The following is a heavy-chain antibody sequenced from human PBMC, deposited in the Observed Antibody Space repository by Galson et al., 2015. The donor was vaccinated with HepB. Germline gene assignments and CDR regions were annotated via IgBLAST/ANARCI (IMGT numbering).Heavy chain of an antibody. CDR2: IWYDGSNK. V-gene: IGHV3-33*01. D-gene: IGHD3-22*01. Sequence: SLRLSCAGPGFIFSNYGMHWVRQAPGKGLEWVAVIWYDGSNKFYADSVKGRFTISRDNSKNTVYLQMKSLRVEDTSVYYCARGGREELDYDDSSAFMFHGMDVWGQGTTVSVSS. J-gene: IGHJ6*02. CDR1: GFIFSNYG. CDR3: ARGGREELDYDDSSAFMFHGMDV.